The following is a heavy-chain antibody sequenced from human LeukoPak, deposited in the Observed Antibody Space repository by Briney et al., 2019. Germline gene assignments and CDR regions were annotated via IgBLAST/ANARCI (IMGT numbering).Heavy chain of an antibody. CDR3: ARGWRSSENWFDP. CDR2: ISAYNGNT. CDR1: GYTFTSYG. D-gene: IGHD6-6*01. V-gene: IGHV1-18*01. Sequence: ASVKVSCKASGYTFTSYGISWVRQAPGQGLEWLGWISAYNGNTNYAQKLQGRVTMTRNTSISTAYMELSSLRSEDTAVYYCARGWRSSENWFDPWGQGTLVTVSS. J-gene: IGHJ5*02.